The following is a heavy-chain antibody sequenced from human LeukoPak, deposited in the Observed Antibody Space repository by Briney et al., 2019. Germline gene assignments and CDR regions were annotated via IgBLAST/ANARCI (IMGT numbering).Heavy chain of an antibody. CDR1: GYTFTGYY. V-gene: IGHV1-18*04. CDR2: ISTYNGNT. D-gene: IGHD5-12*01. J-gene: IGHJ4*02. CDR3: ARGGVYSGYVDY. Sequence: ASVKVSCKASGYTFTGYYMHWVRQAPGQGLEWMGWISTYNGNTNYAQKVQGRVTMTTDTSTRTAYMELRSLRSDDTAVYYCARGGVYSGYVDYWGQGTLVTVSS.